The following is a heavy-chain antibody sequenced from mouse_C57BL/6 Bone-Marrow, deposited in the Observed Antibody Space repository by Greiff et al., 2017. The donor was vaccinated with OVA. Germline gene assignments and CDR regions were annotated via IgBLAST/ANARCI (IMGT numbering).Heavy chain of an antibody. J-gene: IGHJ3*01. CDR2: ISSGGSYT. CDR3: ARLRYSNYVAY. V-gene: IGHV5-6*01. D-gene: IGHD2-5*01. CDR1: GFTFSSYG. Sequence: DVHLVESGGDLVKPGGSLKLSCAASGFTFSSYGMSWVRQTPDKRLEWVATISSGGSYTYYPDSVKGRFTISRDKAKNTLYLQMSSLKSEDTAMYYCARLRYSNYVAYWGQGTLVTVSA.